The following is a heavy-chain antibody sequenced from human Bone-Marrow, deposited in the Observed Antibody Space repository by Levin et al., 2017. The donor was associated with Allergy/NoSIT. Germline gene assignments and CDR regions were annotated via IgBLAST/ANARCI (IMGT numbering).Heavy chain of an antibody. V-gene: IGHV5-51*01. J-gene: IGHJ4*02. CDR2: IYPSDSDT. CDR1: GYTFATYW. Sequence: PGGSLRLSCKGSGYTFATYWVAWVRQMPGKGLEWMGVIYPSDSDTRYSPSFQGQVTISADTSIRTAYLQWNNLKASDTAMYYCARRGSGSGTYYIRHFDYWGQGTQVTVSS. CDR3: ARRGSGSGTYYIRHFDY. D-gene: IGHD3-10*01.